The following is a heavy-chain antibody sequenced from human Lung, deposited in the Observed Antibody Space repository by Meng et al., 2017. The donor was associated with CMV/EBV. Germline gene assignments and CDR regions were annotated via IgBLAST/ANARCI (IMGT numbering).Heavy chain of an antibody. V-gene: IGHV4-39*01. Sequence: GVSSSSSYYWGWIRQPPGKGLEWIESIYYSGGTYYNPSLKSRVTISVDTSKNQFSLKLSSVTAADTAVYYCARRQGDYYGSGLLFDYWGQGTLVTVSS. D-gene: IGHD3-10*01. CDR3: ARRQGDYYGSGLLFDY. CDR2: IYYSGGT. J-gene: IGHJ4*02. CDR1: GVSSSSSYY.